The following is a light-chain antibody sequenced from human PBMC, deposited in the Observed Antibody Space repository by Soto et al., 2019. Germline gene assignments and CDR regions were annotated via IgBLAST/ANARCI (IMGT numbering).Light chain of an antibody. CDR3: QQYNSYSPYT. V-gene: IGKV1-5*01. J-gene: IGKJ2*01. CDR2: DAS. CDR1: QSICNW. Sequence: DIQMTQSPSTLSASVGDRVTITCRASQSICNWLAWYQQKPGKAPKLLIYDASTLESGVSSRFSGSGSGTEFTLTISSLQPDDFATYYCQQYNSYSPYTFAQGTKLEIK.